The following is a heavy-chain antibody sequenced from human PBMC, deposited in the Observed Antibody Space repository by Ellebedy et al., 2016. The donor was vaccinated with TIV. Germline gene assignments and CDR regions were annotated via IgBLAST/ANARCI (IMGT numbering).Heavy chain of an antibody. V-gene: IGHV3-7*01. D-gene: IGHD2-2*01. CDR3: SRHTEYALDY. Sequence: GESLKISCAASGFTFSDYYMSWVRQAPGKGLECVANIKQDGSEKSYVDSVKGRFTISRDNAKNSLYLQMNSLRAEDTAVYYCSRHTEYALDYWGQGALVTVSS. J-gene: IGHJ4*02. CDR2: IKQDGSEK. CDR1: GFTFSDYY.